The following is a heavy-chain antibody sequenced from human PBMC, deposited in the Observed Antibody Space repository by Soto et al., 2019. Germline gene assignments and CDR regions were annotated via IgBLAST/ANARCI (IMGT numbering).Heavy chain of an antibody. CDR3: ARTPTYGSGIPS. V-gene: IGHV4-59*01. CDR2: IYYSGST. D-gene: IGHD3-10*01. J-gene: IGHJ5*02. Sequence: QVQLQESGPGLVKPSETLSLTCTVSGGSISSYYWSWIRQPPGKGLEWIGYIYYSGSTNYNPSLKSRVTISVETSKNQFTLKLSSVTAADTAVYYCARTPTYGSGIPSWGQGTLVTVSS. CDR1: GGSISSYY.